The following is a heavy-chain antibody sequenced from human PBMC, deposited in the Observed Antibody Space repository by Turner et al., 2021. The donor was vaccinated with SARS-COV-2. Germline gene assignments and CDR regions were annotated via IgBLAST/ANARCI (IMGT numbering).Heavy chain of an antibody. CDR2: FSAGGGRT. Sequence: EVQLLESGGGLVQPGGSLRLSCAASGFTFSSYAMGWVRQAPGKGLELVSAFSAGGGRTYYADSVKGRFTISRDNSKNTLYLQMNSLRAEDTAVYYCAKVPPSGDYFDYWGQGTLVTVSS. CDR3: AKVPPSGDYFDY. V-gene: IGHV3-23*01. D-gene: IGHD6-25*01. J-gene: IGHJ4*02. CDR1: GFTFSSYA.